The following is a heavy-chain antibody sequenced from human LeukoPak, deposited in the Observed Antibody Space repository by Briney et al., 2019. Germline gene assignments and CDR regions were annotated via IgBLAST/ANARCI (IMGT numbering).Heavy chain of an antibody. D-gene: IGHD6-13*01. V-gene: IGHV3-23*01. J-gene: IGHJ4*02. CDR2: ISGSDGTT. CDR3: ALVSLYSSSWYGDY. CDR1: GFTLSTYA. Sequence: GGSLRLSCEASGFTLSTYAVSWVRQAPGKGLEWVSAISGSDGTTYYADSVKGRFTISRDVSKNTLFLQMNSLRAEDTALYYCALVSLYSSSWYGDYWGQGTLVTVSS.